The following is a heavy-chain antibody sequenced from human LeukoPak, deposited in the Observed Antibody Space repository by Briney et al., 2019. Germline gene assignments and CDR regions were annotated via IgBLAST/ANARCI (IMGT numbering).Heavy chain of an antibody. CDR1: GGTFSSYA. Sequence: SVKVSCKASGGTFSSYAISWVRQAPGQGLEWMGGIIPIFGTANYAQKFQGRVTITADESTSTAYMELSSLRSEDTAVYYCARDLGYYGSGSYYNDAFDIWGQGTMVTVSS. V-gene: IGHV1-69*13. J-gene: IGHJ3*02. CDR3: ARDLGYYGSGSYYNDAFDI. CDR2: IIPIFGTA. D-gene: IGHD3-10*01.